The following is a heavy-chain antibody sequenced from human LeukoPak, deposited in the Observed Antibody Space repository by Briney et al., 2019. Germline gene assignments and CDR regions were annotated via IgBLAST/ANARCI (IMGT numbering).Heavy chain of an antibody. CDR3: ARDTSGLEVHV. CDR1: GFSFNCE. CDR2: ISAGGDRL. Sequence: GGSLRLSCVASGFSFNCEMNWVRQAPGKGLQWLSSISAGGDRLYYADSVRGRLTISRDNAKSSLYLQLNSLGAEDTAVYYCARDTSGLEVHVWGQGTLVTVSS. V-gene: IGHV3-48*03. J-gene: IGHJ1*01. D-gene: IGHD1-1*01.